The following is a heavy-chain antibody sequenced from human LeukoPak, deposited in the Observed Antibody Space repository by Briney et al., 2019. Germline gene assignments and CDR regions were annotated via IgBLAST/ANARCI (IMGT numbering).Heavy chain of an antibody. D-gene: IGHD6-19*01. CDR2: IYPGDSDT. CDR1: GYSFTNYW. CDR3: ARTGYSSGWYGGFDI. Sequence: GXSLKISCKGSGYSFTNYWIGWVRQMSGKGLEWMGIIYPGDSDTRYSPSFQGQVTISADKSIITAYLQWSSLKASDTAMYYCARTGYSSGWYGGFDIWGQGTLVTVSS. J-gene: IGHJ3*02. V-gene: IGHV5-51*01.